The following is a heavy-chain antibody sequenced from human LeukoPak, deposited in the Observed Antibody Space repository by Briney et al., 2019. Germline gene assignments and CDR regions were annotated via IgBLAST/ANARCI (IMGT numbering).Heavy chain of an antibody. CDR3: ARDSSHYLGSSDY. Sequence: PGGSLRLSCVVSGFSFGSYPMSWVRQAPGKGLEWVSVISETDDVTHYADSMKGRFTISRDNIKNTLNLQMNSLRAEDTAIYYCARDSSHYLGSSDYWGQGTLVTVSS. CDR2: ISETDDVT. CDR1: GFSFGSYP. J-gene: IGHJ4*02. D-gene: IGHD6-6*01. V-gene: IGHV3-23*01.